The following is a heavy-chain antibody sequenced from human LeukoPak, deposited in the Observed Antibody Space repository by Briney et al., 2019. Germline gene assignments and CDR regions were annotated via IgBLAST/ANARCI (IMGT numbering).Heavy chain of an antibody. J-gene: IGHJ4*02. CDR1: GFIFSTYA. CDR3: AKRFSSGFHLDY. Sequence: PGGSLRLSCAASGFIFSTYAMSWVRQAPGKGLEWVSAISGSGGSTYYADSVKGRFTISRDNSKNTLYLQMNSLRAEDTAVYYCAKRFSSGFHLDYWGQGTLVTVSS. V-gene: IGHV3-23*01. CDR2: ISGSGGST. D-gene: IGHD3-22*01.